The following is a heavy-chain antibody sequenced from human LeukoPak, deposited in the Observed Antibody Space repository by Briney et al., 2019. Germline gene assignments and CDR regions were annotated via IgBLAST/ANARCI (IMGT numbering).Heavy chain of an antibody. J-gene: IGHJ3*02. CDR3: ARVAQMATIQIGAFDI. CDR2: ITSTSTYI. V-gene: IGHV3-21*01. D-gene: IGHD5-24*01. CDR1: VFTFSTYS. Sequence: GGSLRLTCAASVFTFSTYSMNWVRQAPGKGLEWVSAITSTSTYIYYADSLKGRFTISRDNAKNSVYLQMNSLRAEDTAIYYCARVAQMATIQIGAFDIWGQGTMVTVSS.